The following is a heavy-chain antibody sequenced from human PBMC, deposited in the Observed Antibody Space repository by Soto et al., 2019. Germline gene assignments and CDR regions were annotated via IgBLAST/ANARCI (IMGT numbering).Heavy chain of an antibody. V-gene: IGHV5-10-1*01. CDR3: ARPLAYYDSSGYYDYYYGMDV. CDR2: IDPSDSYT. Sequence: GESLKISCKGSGYSFTSYWISWVRQMPGKGLEWMGRIDPSDSYTNYSPSFQGHVTISADKSISTAYLQWSSLKASDTAMYYCARPLAYYDSSGYYDYYYGMDVWGQGTTVTVSS. D-gene: IGHD3-22*01. CDR1: GYSFTSYW. J-gene: IGHJ6*02.